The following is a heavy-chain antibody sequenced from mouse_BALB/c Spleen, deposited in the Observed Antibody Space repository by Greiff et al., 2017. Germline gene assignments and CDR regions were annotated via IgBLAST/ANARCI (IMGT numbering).Heavy chain of an antibody. CDR2: ISYSGST. CDR3: ARGDYGSSHYAMDY. J-gene: IGHJ4*01. V-gene: IGHV3-8*02. CDR1: GDSITSGY. D-gene: IGHD1-1*01. Sequence: EVQLQQSGPSLVKPSQTLSLTCSVTGDSITSGYWNWIRKFPGNKLEYMGYISYSGSTYYNPSLKSRISITRDTSKNQYYLQLNSVTTEDTATYYSARGDYGSSHYAMDYWGQGTSVTVSS.